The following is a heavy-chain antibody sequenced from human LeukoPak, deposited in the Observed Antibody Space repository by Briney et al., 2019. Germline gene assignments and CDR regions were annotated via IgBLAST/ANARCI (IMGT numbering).Heavy chain of an antibody. CDR3: ARVKRSGWWRGDWGY. V-gene: IGHV3-7*01. CDR2: IKQDGSEK. CDR1: GFTFSSYA. J-gene: IGHJ4*02. D-gene: IGHD6-19*01. Sequence: GGSLRLSCAASGFTFSSYAMSWVRQAPGKGLEWVANIKQDGSEKYYVDSVKGRFTISRDNAKNSLYLQMNSLRAEDTAVYYCARVKRSGWWRGDWGYWGQGTLVTVSS.